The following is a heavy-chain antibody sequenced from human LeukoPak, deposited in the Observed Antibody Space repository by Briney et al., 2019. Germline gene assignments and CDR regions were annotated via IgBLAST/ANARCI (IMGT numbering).Heavy chain of an antibody. V-gene: IGHV4-30-4*08. CDR1: GGSISSGDYY. J-gene: IGHJ6*03. CDR3: ARVGVYGDYVGKTGPMDV. Sequence: PSETLSLTCTVSGGSISSGDYYWSWIRQPPGKGLEWIGYIYYSGSTYYNPSLKSRVAMSVDTSKNQFSLKLSSVTAADTAVYYCARVGVYGDYVGKTGPMDVWGKGTTVTVSS. CDR2: IYYSGST. D-gene: IGHD4-17*01.